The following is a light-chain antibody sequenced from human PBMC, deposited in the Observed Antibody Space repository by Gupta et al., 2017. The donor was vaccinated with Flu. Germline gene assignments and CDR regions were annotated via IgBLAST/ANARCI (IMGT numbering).Light chain of an antibody. J-gene: IGKJ2*01. V-gene: IGKV3-11*01. CDR1: QSVSSY. CDR3: QQRSNWPPKYT. CDR2: DAS. Sequence: EIVFTQSPATLSLSPGERATLSCRVRQSVSSYLAWYQQKPGQAPRLLIYDASNRATCIPARFSGSGSGTDVTLTISSLEPEDFAVYYCQQRSNWPPKYTFGQGTKLEIK.